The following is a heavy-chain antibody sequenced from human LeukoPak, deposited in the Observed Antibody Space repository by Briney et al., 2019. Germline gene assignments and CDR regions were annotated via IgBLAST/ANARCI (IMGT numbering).Heavy chain of an antibody. D-gene: IGHD5-18*01. CDR2: INPKDGST. J-gene: IGHJ6*03. CDR3: ARGRRIQLWLRDYYYMDV. Sequence: ASVKVSCKTSGDSFTTYYFHWVRQAPGQGLEWVATINPKDGSTDFAENFRGRVTLTRDTSISTAYMELSSLRSEDTAVYYCARGRRIQLWLRDYYYMDVWGKGTTVTVSS. V-gene: IGHV1-46*01. CDR1: GDSFTTYY.